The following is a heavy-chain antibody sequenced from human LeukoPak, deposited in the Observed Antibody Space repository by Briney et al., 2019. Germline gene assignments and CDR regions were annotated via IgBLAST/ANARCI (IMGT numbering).Heavy chain of an antibody. V-gene: IGHV1-69*05. CDR3: ARDPTITGPHDAFDI. D-gene: IGHD1-20*01. CDR2: IFPIFGTA. Sequence: SVKVSCKASGGTFSSYAINWVRQAPPQGLEWMGGIFPIFGTANYAQKFQGRVTITTDESTSTAYMELSSLRSEDTAVYCCARDPTITGPHDAFDIWGQGTMVTVSS. J-gene: IGHJ3*02. CDR1: GGTFSSYA.